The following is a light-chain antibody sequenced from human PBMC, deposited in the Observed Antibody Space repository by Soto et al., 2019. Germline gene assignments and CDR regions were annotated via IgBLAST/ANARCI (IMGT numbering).Light chain of an antibody. CDR3: VAWDDSLSCAV. CDR1: NSNIGNNY. V-gene: IGLV1-47*01. Sequence: QSVLTQPTSASGTPGQRISISCSGSNSNIGNNYVYWYQQVPGTAPKLLIYASTQRQSGVPDRFSGSKSGTSASLTISGLRSEDEADYYCVAWDDSLSCAVFGGGTQLTVL. CDR2: AST. J-gene: IGLJ7*01.